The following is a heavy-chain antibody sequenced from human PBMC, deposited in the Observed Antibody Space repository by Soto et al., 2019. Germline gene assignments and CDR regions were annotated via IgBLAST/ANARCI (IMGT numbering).Heavy chain of an antibody. CDR3: AREASVPSFGEFWFFDL. CDR2: VSADGYTT. D-gene: IGHD3-10*01. J-gene: IGHJ2*01. Sequence: EVQLLESGGGLAQPGGSLRLSCAASGVTFSNLGMTGVRQVPGKGLEWVPSVSADGYTTYYADSVRGRLTISRDNSGDTVYVRMNNLRAEDTALYYCAREASVPSFGEFWFFDLRGRGTQVTVSS. V-gene: IGHV3-23*01. CDR1: GVTFSNLG.